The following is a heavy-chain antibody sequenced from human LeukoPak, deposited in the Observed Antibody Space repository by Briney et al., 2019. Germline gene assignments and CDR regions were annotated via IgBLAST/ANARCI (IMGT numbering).Heavy chain of an antibody. J-gene: IGHJ5*02. CDR3: ARDSFGVVTTGWFDP. Sequence: GASVKVSCKASGYTFTSYYMHWVRQARGQGLEWMGIIKPSGGSTSYAQKFQGRVTMTRDTSTSTVYMELSSLRSEDTAVYYCARDSFGVVTTGWFDPWGQGTLVTVSS. D-gene: IGHD3-3*01. CDR2: IKPSGGST. CDR1: GYTFTSYY. V-gene: IGHV1-46*01.